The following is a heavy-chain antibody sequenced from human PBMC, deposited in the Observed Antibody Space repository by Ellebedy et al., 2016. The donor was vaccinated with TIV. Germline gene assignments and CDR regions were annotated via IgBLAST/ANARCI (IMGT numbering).Heavy chain of an antibody. D-gene: IGHD3-22*01. Sequence: SETLSLTCAVYGGSFSGYYWSWIRQPPGKGLEWIGEINHSGSTNYNPSLKSRVTISVDTSKNQFSLKLSSVTAADTAVYYCARLYYDRPYWGQGTLVTVSS. V-gene: IGHV4-34*01. CDR1: GGSFSGYY. CDR2: INHSGST. CDR3: ARLYYDRPY. J-gene: IGHJ4*02.